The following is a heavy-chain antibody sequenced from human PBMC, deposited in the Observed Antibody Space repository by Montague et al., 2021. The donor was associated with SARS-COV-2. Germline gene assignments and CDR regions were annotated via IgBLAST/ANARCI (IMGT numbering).Heavy chain of an antibody. D-gene: IGHD4-17*01. CDR3: ARSTVTNSPFGFSNKLRSRYNGMDV. J-gene: IGHJ6*02. CDR2: INHSGST. CDR1: GGSFSGYY. Sequence: SDTLSPTRAVYGGSFSGYYLNWIRQPPGKGLEWIGEINHSGSTNXNPSLKSRVTIAVDTSKNQVSLKLTSVTAADTAVFYCARSTVTNSPFGFSNKLRSRYNGMDVWGQGTTVTVSS. V-gene: IGHV4-34*01.